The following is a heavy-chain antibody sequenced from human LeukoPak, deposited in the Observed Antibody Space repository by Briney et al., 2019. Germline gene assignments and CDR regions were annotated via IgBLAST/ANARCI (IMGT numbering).Heavy chain of an antibody. V-gene: IGHV1-2*02. CDR1: GYTFTGYY. CDR3: ARPSPSSAFDI. CDR2: INPNSGGT. J-gene: IGHJ3*02. Sequence: GASVKVSCKASGYTFTGYYMHWVRQAPGQGLEWMGWINPNSGGTNYAQKFQGRVTMTRDTSISTAYMELSSLRCEDTAVYYCARPSPSSAFDIWGQGTMVTVSS.